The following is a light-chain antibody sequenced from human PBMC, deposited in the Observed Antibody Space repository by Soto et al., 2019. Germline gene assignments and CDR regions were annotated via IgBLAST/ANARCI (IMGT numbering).Light chain of an antibody. Sequence: EIVLTQSPGTLSLSSGERATLSCRASQSVSSSYLAWYQQKPGQAPRLLIYAASSRATGIPDRFSGSGSGTDFTLTISRLEPEDFAVYYCQQYGSSPPWTFGQGTKVEIK. V-gene: IGKV3-20*01. J-gene: IGKJ1*01. CDR2: AAS. CDR1: QSVSSSY. CDR3: QQYGSSPPWT.